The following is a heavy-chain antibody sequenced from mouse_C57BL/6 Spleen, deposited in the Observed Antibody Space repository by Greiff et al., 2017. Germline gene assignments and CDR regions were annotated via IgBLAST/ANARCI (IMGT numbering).Heavy chain of an antibody. J-gene: IGHJ3*01. CDR1: GYTFTSYW. CDR3: ARGIITPLAY. D-gene: IGHD1-1*01. CDR2: IYPSDSET. Sequence: QVQLQQPGAELVRPGSSVKLSCKASGYTFTSYWMDWVKQRPGQGLEWIGNIYPSDSETHYNQKFKDKATLTVDKSSSTAYMQLSSLTSEDSAVYYCARGIITPLAYWGQGTLVTVSA. V-gene: IGHV1-61*01.